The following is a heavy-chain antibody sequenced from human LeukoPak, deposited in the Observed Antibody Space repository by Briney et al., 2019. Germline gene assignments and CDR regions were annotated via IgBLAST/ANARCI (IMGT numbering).Heavy chain of an antibody. J-gene: IGHJ6*03. V-gene: IGHV4-61*05. Sequence: SETLSLTCTVSGGSISSSSYYWGWIRQPPGKGLEWIGYIYYSGSTNYNPSLKSRVTISVDTSKNQFSLKLSSVTAADTAVYYCARVRGYSSGWYEYYYYYMDVWGKGTTVTISS. CDR3: ARVRGYSSGWYEYYYYYMDV. CDR2: IYYSGST. D-gene: IGHD6-19*01. CDR1: GGSISSSSYY.